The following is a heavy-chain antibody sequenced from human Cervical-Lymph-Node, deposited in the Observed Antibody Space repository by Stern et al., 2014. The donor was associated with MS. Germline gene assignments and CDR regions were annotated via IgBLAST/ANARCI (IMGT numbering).Heavy chain of an antibody. CDR3: ERGLLGSENAFDI. CDR2: ISSYKCNT. D-gene: IGHD2-15*01. J-gene: IGHJ3*02. V-gene: IGHV1-18*01. Sequence: VQLVQSGAEVKKPGASVKVSCKASGYTFTSYGISWVRQVPGQGLEWMGVISSYKCNTNYAHKLQGRVTMSTDTSTITAYMELRRLRSDDTAVYYCERGLLGSENAFDIWGQGTMVTVSS. CDR1: GYTFTSYG.